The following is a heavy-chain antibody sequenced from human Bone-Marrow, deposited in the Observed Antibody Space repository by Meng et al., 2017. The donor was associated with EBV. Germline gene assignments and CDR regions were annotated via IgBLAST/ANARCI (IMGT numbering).Heavy chain of an antibody. CDR3: ARLLIAVAGTYNPLFDY. CDR1: GYTFTSYG. J-gene: IGHJ4*02. CDR2: INAGNGNT. D-gene: IGHD6-19*01. V-gene: IGHV1-18*01. Sequence: QVQLVQSGAEVKKPGASGKVSCKASGYTFTSYGISWVRQAPGQGLEWMGWINAGNGNTKYSQKFQGRVTITRDTSTSTAYMELRSLRSDDAAVYYCARLLIAVAGTYNPLFDYWGQGTLVTVSS.